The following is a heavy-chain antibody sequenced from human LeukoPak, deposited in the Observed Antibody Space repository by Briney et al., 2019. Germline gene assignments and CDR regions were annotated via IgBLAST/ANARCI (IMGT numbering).Heavy chain of an antibody. V-gene: IGHV3-21*01. CDR1: GFTFSSYS. Sequence: GGSLRLSCAASGFTFSSYSMKWVRQAPGKGLEWVSSISSSSSYIYYADSVKGRFTISRDNAKNSLYLQMNSLRAEDTAVYYCAKALQPGYYFDYWGQGTLVTVSS. J-gene: IGHJ4*02. CDR3: AKALQPGYYFDY. D-gene: IGHD7-27*01. CDR2: ISSSSSYI.